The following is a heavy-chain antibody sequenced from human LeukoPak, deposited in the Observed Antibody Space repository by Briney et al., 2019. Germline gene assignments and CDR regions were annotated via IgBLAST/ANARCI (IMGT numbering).Heavy chain of an antibody. Sequence: SETLSLTCAVYGGSFSGYYWSWIRQPPGKGLEWIGEINHSGSTNYNPSLKSRVTISVDTSKNQFSLKLSSVTAADTAVYYCARHYDTSGYYPFDYWGQGTLVTVSS. V-gene: IGHV4-34*01. CDR3: ARHYDTSGYYPFDY. D-gene: IGHD3-22*01. CDR2: INHSGST. J-gene: IGHJ4*02. CDR1: GGSFSGYY.